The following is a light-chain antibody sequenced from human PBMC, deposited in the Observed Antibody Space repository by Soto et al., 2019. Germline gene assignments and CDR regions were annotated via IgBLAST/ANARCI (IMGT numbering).Light chain of an antibody. Sequence: QSVLTQPPSASGSPGQSVTISCTGTSSDVGGYHYVSWYQQHPGKAPKLMIYEVSKRPSGVPDRFSGSMSGNTASLTVSGLQAEDEADYYCSSYAGSNNHVLFGGGTKLTVL. J-gene: IGLJ2*01. CDR2: EVS. CDR3: SSYAGSNNHVL. V-gene: IGLV2-8*01. CDR1: SSDVGGYHY.